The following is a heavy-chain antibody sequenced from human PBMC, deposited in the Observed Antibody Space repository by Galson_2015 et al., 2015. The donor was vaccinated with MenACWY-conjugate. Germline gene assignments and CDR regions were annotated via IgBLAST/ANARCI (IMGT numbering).Heavy chain of an antibody. V-gene: IGHV4-38-2*02. CDR1: GYSISSGYY. CDR2: IYHSGST. CDR3: ARWGREFVSSGKSGWADY. Sequence: SETLSLTCTVSGYSISSGYYWGWIRQPPGKGLEWIGSIYHSGSTYYNPSLKSRVTISVDTSKNQFSLKLSSVTAADTAVYYCARWGREFVSSGKSGWADYWGQGTLVTVSS. D-gene: IGHD6-19*01. J-gene: IGHJ4*02.